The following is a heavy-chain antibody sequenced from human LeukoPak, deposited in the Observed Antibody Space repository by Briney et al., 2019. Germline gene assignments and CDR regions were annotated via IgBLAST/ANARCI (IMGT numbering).Heavy chain of an antibody. V-gene: IGHV4-59*01. D-gene: IGHD3-22*01. Sequence: SETLSLTCSVSGGSISNYYWSWIRQPPGKGLEWIGSMYYSGSTNYNPSLKSRASISEDTSKKQFSLKLSSVTAADTAVYYCARAGYDTSGFWYFDLWGRGTLVTVSS. J-gene: IGHJ2*01. CDR1: GGSISNYY. CDR3: ARAGYDTSGFWYFDL. CDR2: MYYSGST.